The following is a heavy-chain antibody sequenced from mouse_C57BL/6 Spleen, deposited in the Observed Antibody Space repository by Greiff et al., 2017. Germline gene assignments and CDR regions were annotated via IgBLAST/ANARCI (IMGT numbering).Heavy chain of an antibody. J-gene: IGHJ3*01. CDR2: IYPGSGST. Sequence: QVQLQQPGAELVKPGASVKMSCKASGYNFTSYWITWVKQRPGQGLEWIGDIYPGSGSTNYTEKFKSKATLTVDTSSSTAYMQLSSLTSEDSAVYYCASGTRKAWFAYWGQGTLVTVSA. V-gene: IGHV1-55*01. D-gene: IGHD4-1*01. CDR3: ASGTRKAWFAY. CDR1: GYNFTSYW.